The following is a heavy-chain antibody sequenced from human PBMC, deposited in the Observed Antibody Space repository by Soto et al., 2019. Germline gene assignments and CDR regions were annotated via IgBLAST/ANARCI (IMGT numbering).Heavy chain of an antibody. V-gene: IGHV1-18*01. Sequence: QVHLVQSGPEVKKPGASVKVSCKASGYTFNTYGITWVRQAPGKGLEWMAWINAYNGNRIYAQNFPGRVTVPTDTSTRAASMELMSLTSDDTAVYFSARDRDTAADIWGLGTMVTV. J-gene: IGHJ3*02. CDR1: GYTFNTYG. CDR2: INAYNGNR. D-gene: IGHD5-18*01. CDR3: ARDRDTAADI.